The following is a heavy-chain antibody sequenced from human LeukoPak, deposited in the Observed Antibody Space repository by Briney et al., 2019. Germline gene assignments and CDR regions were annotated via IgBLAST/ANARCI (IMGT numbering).Heavy chain of an antibody. J-gene: IGHJ5*02. D-gene: IGHD1-1*01. Sequence: GGALRLSCAAPGFTFSNHWMTWVRQAPGKGLEWVANIKQDESAKYYVESVRGRYTISRDNAKNSLYLQMNSLRAEDTAVYYGARGLTLETAWGKGTLVTAS. CDR1: GFTFSNHW. CDR2: IKQDESAK. V-gene: IGHV3-7*01. CDR3: ARGLTLETA.